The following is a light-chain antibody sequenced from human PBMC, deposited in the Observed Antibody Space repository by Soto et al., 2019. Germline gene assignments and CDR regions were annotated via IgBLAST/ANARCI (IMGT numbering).Light chain of an antibody. J-gene: IGKJ1*01. V-gene: IGKV3-20*01. Sequence: EIVLTQSPVTLSLSPGERATLSCRASQSVSSSYLGWYQQRPGQAPRLLIYAASNRATGIPDRFSGSGSGTDFTLTISRLEPEDFAVYYCQQYGRSPRTFGQGTKVDIK. CDR1: QSVSSSY. CDR3: QQYGRSPRT. CDR2: AAS.